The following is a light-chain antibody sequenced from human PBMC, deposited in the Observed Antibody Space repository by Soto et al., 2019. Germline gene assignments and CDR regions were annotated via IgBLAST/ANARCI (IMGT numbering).Light chain of an antibody. CDR1: QSVSSN. V-gene: IGKV3D-15*01. J-gene: IGKJ1*01. Sequence: EIVMTQSPTILSVSPGERATLSCRASQSVSSNLAWYQQKPGQAPRLLIYGVYTRAPGIPARLSGSGSGTEFTLTISSLQSEDFAVYYCQQYHSWPPRTFGQGTKVDIK. CDR2: GVY. CDR3: QQYHSWPPRT.